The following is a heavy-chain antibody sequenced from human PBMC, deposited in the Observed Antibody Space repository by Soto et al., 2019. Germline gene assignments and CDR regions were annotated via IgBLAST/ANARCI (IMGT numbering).Heavy chain of an antibody. CDR2: ISYDGSNK. CDR1: GFTFSSYG. D-gene: IGHD6-13*01. CDR3: AKDQHSIAAAGRIYYYGMDV. Sequence: QVQLVESGGGVVQPGRSLRLSCAASGFTFSSYGMHWVRQAPGKGLEWVAVISYDGSNKYYADSVKGRFTISRDNSKNTLYLQMNSLRAEDKAVYYCAKDQHSIAAAGRIYYYGMDVWGQGTTVTVSS. V-gene: IGHV3-30*18. J-gene: IGHJ6*02.